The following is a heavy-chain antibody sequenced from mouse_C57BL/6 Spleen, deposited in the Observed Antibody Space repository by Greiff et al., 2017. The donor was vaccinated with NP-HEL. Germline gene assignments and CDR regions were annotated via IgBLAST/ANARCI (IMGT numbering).Heavy chain of an antibody. Sequence: VQLQQPGAELVRPGSSVKLSCKASGYTFTSYWMDWVKQRPGQGLEWIGNIYPSDSETHYNQKFKDKATLTVDKSSSTAYMQLSSLTSEDSAVYYCARMGGDCDEVAYWGQGTLVTVSA. D-gene: IGHD2-13*01. J-gene: IGHJ3*01. CDR3: ARMGGDCDEVAY. V-gene: IGHV1-61*01. CDR1: GYTFTSYW. CDR2: IYPSDSET.